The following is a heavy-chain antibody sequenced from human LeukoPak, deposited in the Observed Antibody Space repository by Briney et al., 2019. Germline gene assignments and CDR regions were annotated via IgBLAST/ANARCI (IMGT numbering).Heavy chain of an antibody. V-gene: IGHV4-39*07. D-gene: IGHD5-24*01. CDR1: GGSFSDATYY. J-gene: IGHJ4*02. CDR2: FHYNGNT. CDR3: ARAHGDVEMATITLFDY. Sequence: SETLSLTCTVSGGSFSDATYYWAWIRQPPGKGLEWIGSFHYNGNTYYNTSLTSRVTISADTSKNQFSLKLSSVTAADTAVYYCARAHGDVEMATITLFDYWGQGTLVTVSS.